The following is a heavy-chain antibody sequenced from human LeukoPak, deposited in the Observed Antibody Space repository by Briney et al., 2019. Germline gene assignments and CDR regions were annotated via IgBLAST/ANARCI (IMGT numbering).Heavy chain of an antibody. CDR3: TRDQTPYY. CDR1: GFNFGDYA. J-gene: IGHJ4*02. Sequence: GGSLRLSCTTSGFNFGDYAMTWVRQAPGKGLEWVGFIRSKIYGGTPEYAASVKGRFTISRDDSKGVAYLQMNSLKTEDTAVYYCTRDQTPYYWGQGTLVTVAS. CDR2: IRSKIYGGTP. V-gene: IGHV3-49*04.